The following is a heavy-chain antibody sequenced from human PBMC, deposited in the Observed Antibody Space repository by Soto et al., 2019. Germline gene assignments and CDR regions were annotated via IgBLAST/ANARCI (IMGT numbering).Heavy chain of an antibody. Sequence: GGSLRLSCSASGFIFSSYWMSWLRQAPGKGLEWVASMNEYGSERYYVDSVRGRFTISRDNAKNSLYLQMNSLRAEDTAVYYCARDGYCSGGSCYSVPVFDYWGQGTLVTVSS. D-gene: IGHD2-15*01. CDR1: GFIFSSYW. CDR3: ARDGYCSGGSCYSVPVFDY. V-gene: IGHV3-7*01. J-gene: IGHJ4*02. CDR2: MNEYGSER.